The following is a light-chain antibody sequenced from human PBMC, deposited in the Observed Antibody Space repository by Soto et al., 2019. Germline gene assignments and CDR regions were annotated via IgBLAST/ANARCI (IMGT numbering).Light chain of an antibody. CDR1: QSVNKAY. Sequence: EIVMTQSPATLSVSPGERATLSCRASQSVNKAYLVWYQVKPGQAPRRLIYGASTRATGVPARFSGSGSGTEFTLTINSLQSEDFVVYFCQQYNDWPTFGQGTKVDIK. V-gene: IGKV3-15*01. J-gene: IGKJ1*01. CDR2: GAS. CDR3: QQYNDWPT.